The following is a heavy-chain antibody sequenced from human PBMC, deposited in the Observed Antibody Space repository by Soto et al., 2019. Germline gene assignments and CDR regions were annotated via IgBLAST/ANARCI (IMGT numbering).Heavy chain of an antibody. CDR2: ISAYNGNT. CDR3: DRGDYYGSEDYYYYMDV. J-gene: IGHJ6*03. CDR1: GYTFTSYG. D-gene: IGHD3-10*01. Sequence: ASVKVSCKASGYTFTSYGISWVRQAPGQGLEWMGWISAYNGNTNYAQKVQGRVTMTTDTSTSTVYMELSSLRSEDTAVYYCDRGDYYGSEDYYYYMDVWGKGTTVTVSS. V-gene: IGHV1-18*01.